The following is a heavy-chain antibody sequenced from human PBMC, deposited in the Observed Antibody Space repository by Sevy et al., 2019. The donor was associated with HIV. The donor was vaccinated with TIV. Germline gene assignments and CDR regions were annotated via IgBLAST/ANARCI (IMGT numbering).Heavy chain of an antibody. D-gene: IGHD2-21*02. J-gene: IGHJ5*02. CDR3: TTLGTDYCGGDCSDLDP. CDR2: IKSKTDGGTT. V-gene: IGHV3-15*01. CDR1: GFTFSNAW. Sequence: GGSLRLSCAASGFTFSNAWMSWVRQAPGKGLEWVGRIKSKTDGGTTDYASPVKGRFTISRDDSKNTFYLQMNSLKTEDTAVYYCTTLGTDYCGGDCSDLDPWGQGTLVTVSS.